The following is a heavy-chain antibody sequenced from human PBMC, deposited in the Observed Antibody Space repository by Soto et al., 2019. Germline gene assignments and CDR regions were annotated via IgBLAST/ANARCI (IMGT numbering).Heavy chain of an antibody. Sequence: QLQLQESGSGLVKPSQTLSLTCAVSGGSISSGGYSWSWIRQPPGKGLEWIGYIYHSGSTYYNPSLKSRVNISVDRSKNQFSLKLSSVTAADTAVYYCARVAAAGTYNFDYWGQGTLVTVSS. CDR3: ARVAAAGTYNFDY. CDR2: IYHSGST. CDR1: GGSISSGGYS. V-gene: IGHV4-30-2*01. D-gene: IGHD6-13*01. J-gene: IGHJ4*02.